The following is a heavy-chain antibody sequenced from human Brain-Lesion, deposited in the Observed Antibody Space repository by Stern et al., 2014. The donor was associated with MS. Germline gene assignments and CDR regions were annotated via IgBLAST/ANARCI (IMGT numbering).Heavy chain of an antibody. CDR1: GGSIGSGGHS. V-gene: IGHV4-30-2*01. J-gene: IGHJ3*02. D-gene: IGHD4-23*01. Sequence: QLQLQESGSGLVKPSQTLSLTCVVSGGSIGSGGHSWSWIRQPPGQGLEXVGYIYHSGSTFYNPSLESRVTISIDRSKNQFSLKLISVTAADAAVYYCARTSVVTPSDDVFDIWGQGTMVTVSS. CDR2: IYHSGST. CDR3: ARTSVVTPSDDVFDI.